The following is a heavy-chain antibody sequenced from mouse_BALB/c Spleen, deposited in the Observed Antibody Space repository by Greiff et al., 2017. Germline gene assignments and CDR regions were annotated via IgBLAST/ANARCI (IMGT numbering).Heavy chain of an antibody. CDR3: ARSPSTAWFAY. J-gene: IGHJ3*01. D-gene: IGHD4-1*02. V-gene: IGHV1-7*01. Sequence: QVQLQQSGAELAKPGASVKMSCKASGYTFTSYWMHWVKQRPGQGLEWIGYINPSTGYTEYNQKFKDKATLTADKSSITAYMQLSSLTSEDSAVYYCARSPSTAWFAYWGQGTLVTVSA. CDR2: INPSTGYT. CDR1: GYTFTSYW.